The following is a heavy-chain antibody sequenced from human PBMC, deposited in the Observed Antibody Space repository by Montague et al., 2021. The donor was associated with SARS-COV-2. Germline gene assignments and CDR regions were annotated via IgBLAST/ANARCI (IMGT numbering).Heavy chain of an antibody. V-gene: IGHV4-39*07. CDR3: ARGKAHYYGSEFDY. J-gene: IGHJ4*02. CDR2: IYYSGST. Sequence: SETLSLTCTVSGGSISSSSYYRGWIRQPPGKGLEWIGSIYYSGSTYYNPSLESRVTISVDTSKNQFSLKLSSVTAADTAVYYCARGKAHYYGSEFDYWGQGTLVTVSS. D-gene: IGHD3-10*01. CDR1: GGSISSSSYY.